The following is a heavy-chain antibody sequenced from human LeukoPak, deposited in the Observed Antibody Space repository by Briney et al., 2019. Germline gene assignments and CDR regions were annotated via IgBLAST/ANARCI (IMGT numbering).Heavy chain of an antibody. CDR2: IIPIFGTA. CDR3: ASSPKTHFGVVIIRRDYYYYYGMDV. J-gene: IGHJ6*02. CDR1: RGTFSSYA. V-gene: IGHV1-69*13. D-gene: IGHD3-3*01. Sequence: ASVKVSCKASRGTFSSYAISWVRQAPGQGLEWMGGIIPIFGTANYAQKFQGRVTITADESTSTAYMELSSLRSEDTAVYYCASSPKTHFGVVIIRRDYYYYYGMDVWGQGTTVTVSS.